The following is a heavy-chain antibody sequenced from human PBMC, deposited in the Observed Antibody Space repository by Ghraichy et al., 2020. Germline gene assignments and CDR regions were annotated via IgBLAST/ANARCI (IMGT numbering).Heavy chain of an antibody. J-gene: IGHJ4*02. CDR3: ARAFTAYSNFEPIDY. Sequence: GGSLRLSCAASGFTFSSYWLTWVRQAPGKGPEWVANIKQDGGDKYYVDSVKGRFTISRDNAKNSLYLQMNSLRAEDTAVYYCARAFTAYSNFEPIDYWGQGTLLTVSS. CDR1: GFTFSSYW. D-gene: IGHD4-11*01. CDR2: IKQDGGDK. V-gene: IGHV3-7*04.